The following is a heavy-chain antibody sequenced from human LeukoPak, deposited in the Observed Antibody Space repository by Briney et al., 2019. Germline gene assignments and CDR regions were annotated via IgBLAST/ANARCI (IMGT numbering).Heavy chain of an antibody. Sequence: GGSLRLSCAASGFTFKSYAMNWVRQAPGKGLEWVSDISGSGGGTYHEDPEGRRFTISRDNSKTALYLQNNTLSDEDAAVFYCVKSPGYTVATSLDYWGQGTLVTVSS. CDR3: VKSPGYTVATSLDY. CDR2: ISGSGGGT. J-gene: IGHJ4*02. V-gene: IGHV3-23*01. D-gene: IGHD4-23*01. CDR1: GFTFKSYA.